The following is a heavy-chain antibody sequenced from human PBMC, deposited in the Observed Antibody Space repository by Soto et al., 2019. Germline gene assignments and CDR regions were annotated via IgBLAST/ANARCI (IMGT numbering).Heavy chain of an antibody. D-gene: IGHD6-19*01. CDR3: AKEGTSGLYYHDY. Sequence: GGSLRLSCAASGFTFSNYAISWVRQAPGKGLEWVSIISGSGDTSYYADSVKGRFTISRDNSRNTLYLQLNSLRAEDSAKYYCAKEGTSGLYYHDYWGPGTLVTVST. J-gene: IGHJ4*02. CDR1: GFTFSNYA. V-gene: IGHV3-23*01. CDR2: ISGSGDTS.